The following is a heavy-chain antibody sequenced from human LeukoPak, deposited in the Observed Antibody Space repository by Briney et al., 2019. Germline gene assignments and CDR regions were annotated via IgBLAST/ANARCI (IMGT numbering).Heavy chain of an antibody. V-gene: IGHV1-18*01. D-gene: IGHD6-6*01. CDR3: ARDSVRWWRTDRRLYSSSPHQMGY. Sequence: GASVKVSCKASGYTFTSYGISWVRQAPGQGLEWMGWISAYNGNTNYAQKLQGRVTMTTDTSTSTAYMELRSLRSDDTAVYYCARDSVRWWRTDRRLYSSSPHQMGYWGQGTLVTVSS. CDR1: GYTFTSYG. J-gene: IGHJ4*02. CDR2: ISAYNGNT.